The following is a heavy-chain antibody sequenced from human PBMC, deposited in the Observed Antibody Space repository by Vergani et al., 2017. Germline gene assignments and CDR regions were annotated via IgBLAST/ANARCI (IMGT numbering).Heavy chain of an antibody. Sequence: QVQLQESGPGLVKPSETLSLTCTVSNDSVSNTFYYWGWIRQTPGKGLEWIGSIYYSGSTMSVDTSKSQFSLKLSSVTAADTAVYYCARFDPQMEQPHYWGQGIMVTVSS. D-gene: IGHD5-24*01. J-gene: IGHJ4*02. CDR1: NDSVSNTFYY. CDR3: ARFDPQMEQPHY. V-gene: IGHV4-39*01. CDR2: IYYSGS.